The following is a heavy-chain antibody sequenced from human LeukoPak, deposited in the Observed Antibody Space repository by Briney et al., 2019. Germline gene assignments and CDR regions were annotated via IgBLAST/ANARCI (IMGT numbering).Heavy chain of an antibody. V-gene: IGHV3-66*02. CDR1: GVTPSSNY. CDR3: SRQTRRDGYNLDY. Sequence: GGSLRLSRAASGVTPSSNYMSWGRHAPRKGLEWVSVIYIGVSTYSANSVKGRFTTSRENSKTTLYLQMNSLTGADTAVYYCSRQTRRDGYNLDYWGQGTLVTASS. CDR2: IYIGVST. J-gene: IGHJ4*02. D-gene: IGHD5-24*01.